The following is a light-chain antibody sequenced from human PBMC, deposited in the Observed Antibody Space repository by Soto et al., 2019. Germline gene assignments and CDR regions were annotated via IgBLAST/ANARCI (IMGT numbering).Light chain of an antibody. J-gene: IGKJ5*01. CDR2: RAS. CDR3: QQYDKWPPIT. CDR1: QSVVEN. Sequence: EVVLTQSPATLSVSPGERATLSCRASQSVVENLAWYQQKPGQAPRLLIYRASTRATGVPDRFSGAGSGTGFTLTIRSLQSEDFAVYYCQQYDKWPPITFGQGTRLEIK. V-gene: IGKV3-15*01.